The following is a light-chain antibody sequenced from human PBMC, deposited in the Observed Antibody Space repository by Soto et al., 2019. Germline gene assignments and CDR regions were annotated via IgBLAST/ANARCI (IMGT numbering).Light chain of an antibody. CDR3: MQTLQTPYT. J-gene: IGKJ2*01. V-gene: IGKV2-28*01. CDR1: QSLLHSNGYNY. CDR2: LGS. Sequence: DIVMTQSPLSLPVTPGEPASMSCRSSQSLLHSNGYNYLDWYLQKPGQSPQLLIYLGSYRASGVPDRFSGSGSGTDFTLKISRVEAEDVGLYYCMQTLQTPYTFGQGTKLEIK.